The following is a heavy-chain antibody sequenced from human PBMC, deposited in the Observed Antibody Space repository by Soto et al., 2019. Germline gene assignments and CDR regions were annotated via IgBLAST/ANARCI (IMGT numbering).Heavy chain of an antibody. CDR1: GYTFDNYA. J-gene: IGHJ3*02. CDR2: IHAGNGYT. Sequence: QGQLLQSGAQVKKPGASVKVSCKAPGYTFDNYALHWVRQAPGRRLEWMGWIHAGNGYTKYSQSFQGRFTITRDTAASPVDMDLSSLRSAHTTVYYCARVQYSGFDFKLAFDMRGQGTMVTVSS. V-gene: IGHV1-3*01. D-gene: IGHD5-12*01. CDR3: ARVQYSGFDFKLAFDM.